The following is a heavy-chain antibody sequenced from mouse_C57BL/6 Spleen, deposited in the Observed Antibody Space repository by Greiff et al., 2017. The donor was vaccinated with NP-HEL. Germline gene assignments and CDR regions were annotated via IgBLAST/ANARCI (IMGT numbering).Heavy chain of an antibody. CDR3: ARQYGSSYVDY. V-gene: IGHV1-19*01. CDR2: INPYNGGT. D-gene: IGHD1-1*01. J-gene: IGHJ2*01. Sequence: VQLKQSGPELVKPGASVKISCKASGYTFTDYYMNWVKQSHGKSLEWIGVINPYNGGTSYNQKFKGKATLTVDKSSSTAYMELNSLTSEDSAVYYCARQYGSSYVDYWGQGTTLTVSS. CDR1: GYTFTDYY.